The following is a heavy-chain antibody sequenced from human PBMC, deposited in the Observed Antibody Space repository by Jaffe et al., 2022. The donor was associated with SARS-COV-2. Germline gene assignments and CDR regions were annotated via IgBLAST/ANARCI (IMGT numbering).Heavy chain of an antibody. V-gene: IGHV4-34*01. CDR2: INHSGST. CDR1: GGSFSGYY. D-gene: IGHD3-10*01. CDR3: ARSHNYYGSGSSWAYYMDV. J-gene: IGHJ6*03. Sequence: QVQLQQWGAGLLKPSETLSLTCAVYGGSFSGYYWSWIRQPPGKGLEWIGEINHSGSTNYNPSLKSRVTISVDTSKNQFSLKLSSVTAADTAVYYCARSHNYYGSGSSWAYYMDVWGKGTTVTVSS.